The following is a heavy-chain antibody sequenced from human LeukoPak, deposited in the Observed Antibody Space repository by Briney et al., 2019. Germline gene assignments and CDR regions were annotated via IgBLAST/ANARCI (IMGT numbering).Heavy chain of an antibody. CDR3: VGYYVGKFDY. CDR2: IYTSGIT. CDR1: GFVVSDNY. Sequence: GGSLRLSCAAFGFVVSDNYMSWVRQAPGQGLEWVSLIYTSGITKYTDSVKGRFTISRDNAKNTLYLQMNTLIAEDTAVYYCVGYYVGKFDYWGQGTLVTGSS. V-gene: IGHV3-66*02. J-gene: IGHJ4*02. D-gene: IGHD4-23*01.